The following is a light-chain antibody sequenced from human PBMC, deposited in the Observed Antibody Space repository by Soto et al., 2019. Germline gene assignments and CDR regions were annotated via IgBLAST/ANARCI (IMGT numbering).Light chain of an antibody. J-gene: IGLJ1*01. CDR3: SSYSGTNYHYV. V-gene: IGLV2-8*01. Sequence: QSVLTQPPSASGSFGQSVTISCTGTSSDVGGYNYVSWYQRYPGKAPKLMIYEVSERPSGAPDRFSGSKSGNTASLTVSGLQADDEADYYCSSYSGTNYHYVFGTGTKVTVL. CDR1: SSDVGGYNY. CDR2: EVS.